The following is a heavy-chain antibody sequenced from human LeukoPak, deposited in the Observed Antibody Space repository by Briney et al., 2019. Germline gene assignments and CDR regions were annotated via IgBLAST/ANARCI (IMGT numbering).Heavy chain of an antibody. D-gene: IGHD3-10*01. CDR1: GYTFTGYY. CDR2: INPNSGGT. V-gene: IGHV1-2*06. Sequence: EASVKVSCKASGYTFTGYYMHWVRQAPGQGLEWMGRINPNSGGTNYAQKFLGRVTMTRDTSISTAYMELSRLRSDDTAVYYCARDHVLLWFGDTYYFDYWGQGTLVTVSS. CDR3: ARDHVLLWFGDTYYFDY. J-gene: IGHJ4*02.